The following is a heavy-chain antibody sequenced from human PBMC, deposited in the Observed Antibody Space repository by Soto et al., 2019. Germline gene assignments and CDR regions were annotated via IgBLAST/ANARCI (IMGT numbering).Heavy chain of an antibody. Sequence: PGGSLRLSCTAAGFTFSNYAMTWVRQAPGKGLEWASTISSSGGSTYYSDSVKGRFTTSRDKSANTLYLQMNSLRAEDTAVYYCARDLEGVYSDVWGKGTTVTVSS. CDR2: ISSSGGST. CDR1: GFTFSNYA. D-gene: IGHD2-8*01. J-gene: IGHJ6*04. CDR3: ARDLEGVYSDV. V-gene: IGHV3-23*01.